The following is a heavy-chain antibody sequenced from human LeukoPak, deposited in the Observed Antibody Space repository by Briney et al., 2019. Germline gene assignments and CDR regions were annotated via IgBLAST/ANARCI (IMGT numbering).Heavy chain of an antibody. CDR3: ARSYYADSSGYYYLVY. J-gene: IGHJ4*02. D-gene: IGHD3-22*01. CDR1: GGSISSYY. CDR2: IYSSGST. Sequence: SETLSLTCTVPGGSISSYYWNWIRQPPGKGLEWIGYIYSSGSTNYNPSLKSRVTISVDTSKNQFSLNLSSVTAADTAVYYCARSYYADSSGYYYLVYWGQGTLVTVSS. V-gene: IGHV4-59*01.